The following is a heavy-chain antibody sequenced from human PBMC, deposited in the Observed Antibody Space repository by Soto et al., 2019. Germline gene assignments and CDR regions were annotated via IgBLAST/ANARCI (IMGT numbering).Heavy chain of an antibody. J-gene: IGHJ6*02. V-gene: IGHV3-21*01. D-gene: IGHD2-15*01. Sequence: GGSLRLSCISSGFTFRTYTMNWVRQAPGKGLEWVSGIRGFSPYTFYAESVKGRFTISRDNTKNSLYLQMNSLRAEDTAVYYCARDRGYDAHDYYYNAMDVWGQGTTVTVSS. CDR2: IRGFSPYT. CDR1: GFTFRTYT. CDR3: ARDRGYDAHDYYYNAMDV.